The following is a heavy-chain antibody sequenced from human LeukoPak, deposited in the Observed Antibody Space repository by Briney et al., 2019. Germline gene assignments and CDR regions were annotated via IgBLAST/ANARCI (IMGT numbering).Heavy chain of an antibody. CDR2: INTNSGGT. CDR1: VYTCTGSY. D-gene: IGHD5-18*01. CDR3: ARGVYSHGYDY. V-gene: IGHV1-2*02. Sequence: ASLKVSSTTSVYTCTGSYLHCVGRAPGGERVWMGWINTNSGGTNYAQKFQGRVTMTRDTSISTAYMELGRLRSDDTAIYYCARGVYSHGYDYWGQGTLVTVSS. J-gene: IGHJ4*02.